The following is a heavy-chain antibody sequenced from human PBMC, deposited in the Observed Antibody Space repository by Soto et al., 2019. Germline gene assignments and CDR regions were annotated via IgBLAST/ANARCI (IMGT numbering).Heavy chain of an antibody. CDR1: GFTFSNYW. Sequence: GGSLRLSCAASGFTFSNYWMRWVRQAPGKGLECVANINQDGSEKYYVDSVKGRFTISRDNARNSLYLQMNSLRAEDTALYYCAKSGPYYYYGMDVWGQGTTVTVS. J-gene: IGHJ6*02. CDR2: INQDGSEK. D-gene: IGHD3-3*01. CDR3: AKSGPYYYYGMDV. V-gene: IGHV3-7*03.